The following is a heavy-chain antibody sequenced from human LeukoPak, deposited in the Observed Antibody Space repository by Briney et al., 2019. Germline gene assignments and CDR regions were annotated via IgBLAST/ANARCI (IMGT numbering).Heavy chain of an antibody. D-gene: IGHD1-7*01. V-gene: IGHV4-59*12. Sequence: SSEALSLTCTVSGDSISTYYWSWIRQPPGKGLEWIGYMYYSGSTNYNPSLKSRVTISLDTPKNQFSLRLSSVTAADTAVYYCARNGVVTETTYYYYYGMDVWGQGTTVTVSS. CDR2: MYYSGST. J-gene: IGHJ6*02. CDR1: GDSISTYY. CDR3: ARNGVVTETTYYYYYGMDV.